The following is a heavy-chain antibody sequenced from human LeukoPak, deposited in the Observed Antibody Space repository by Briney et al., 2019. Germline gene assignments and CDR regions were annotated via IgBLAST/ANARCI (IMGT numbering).Heavy chain of an antibody. CDR3: AREGDITGASGTEFDY. J-gene: IGHJ4*02. CDR2: INPNGGTI. Sequence: GGSLRLSCAASGFTFSSYSMNWVRQAPGKGLEWVSYINPNGGTIYYSDSAKGRFTISRDNAKNSLYLQMHSLRAEDTALYYCAREGDITGASGTEFDYWGQGALVTVSS. V-gene: IGHV3-48*04. CDR1: GFTFSSYS. D-gene: IGHD6-13*01.